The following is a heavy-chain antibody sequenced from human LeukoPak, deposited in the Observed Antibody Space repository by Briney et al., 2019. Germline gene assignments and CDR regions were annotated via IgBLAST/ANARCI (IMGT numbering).Heavy chain of an antibody. CDR1: GFTFSSYW. CDR2: INTDGSST. V-gene: IGHV3-74*01. CDR3: AKTYSTGLFSRQWLVPENH. D-gene: IGHD6-19*01. Sequence: GGSQRLCGAASGFTFSSYWMHWVPQAPRKGMVWVSRINTDGSSTSCADSVKGPFTMSRDNAKNTLYLRMNSLRAEDTAVYYCAKTYSTGLFSRQWLVPENHWGRGTLVTVSS. J-gene: IGHJ5*02.